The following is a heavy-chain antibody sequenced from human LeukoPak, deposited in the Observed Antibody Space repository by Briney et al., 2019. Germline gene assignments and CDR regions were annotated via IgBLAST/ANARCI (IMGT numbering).Heavy chain of an antibody. Sequence: SQTLSLTCIVSGASFNTGDYYWNWIRQPPGKGLEWIGEINHSGSTNYNPSLKSRVTISVDTSKNQFSLKLSSVTAADTAVYYCARMSTQTADDYWGQGTLVTVSS. D-gene: IGHD2-2*01. CDR3: ARMSTQTADDY. V-gene: IGHV4-34*01. J-gene: IGHJ4*02. CDR1: GASFNTGDYY. CDR2: INHSGST.